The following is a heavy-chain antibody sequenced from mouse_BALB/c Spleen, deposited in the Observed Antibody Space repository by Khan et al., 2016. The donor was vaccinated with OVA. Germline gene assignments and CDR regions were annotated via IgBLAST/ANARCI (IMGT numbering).Heavy chain of an antibody. V-gene: IGHV5-17*02. CDR1: GFTFSTFG. CDR2: ISSGSSTI. CDR3: ARSRYDLGYCDV. Sequence: EVELVESGGGLVQPGGSRKLSCAASGFTFSTFGMHWVRQTPEKGLEWVAYISSGSSTIYYADTVKGRFTISRDNPKNTLFMQMTSLRSEDTAMYYCARSRYDLGYCDVWGAGTTVTVSS. J-gene: IGHJ1*01. D-gene: IGHD2-14*01.